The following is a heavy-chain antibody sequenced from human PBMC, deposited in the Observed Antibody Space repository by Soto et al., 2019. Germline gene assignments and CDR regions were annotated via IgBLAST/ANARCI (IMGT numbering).Heavy chain of an antibody. Sequence: LGESLKISCKASGYIFITNWIAWVRQMPGKGLEWMGIIYPGDSDTRYSPSFQGQVTISADKSISTAYLQWTSLKASDTAMYYCARREGPYYFDYWGQGTPVTVSS. V-gene: IGHV5-51*01. CDR3: ARREGPYYFDY. CDR2: IYPGDSDT. CDR1: GYIFITNW. D-gene: IGHD3-10*01. J-gene: IGHJ4*02.